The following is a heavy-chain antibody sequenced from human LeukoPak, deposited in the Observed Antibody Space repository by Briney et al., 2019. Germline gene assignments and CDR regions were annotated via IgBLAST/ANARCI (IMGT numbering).Heavy chain of an antibody. V-gene: IGHV1-2*02. CDR2: INPNSGGT. D-gene: IGHD2/OR15-2a*01. Sequence: GASVKVSCKASGYTFTGYYMHWVRQAPGQGLEWMGWINPNSGGTNYAQKFQGRVTMTRDTSISTAYMELSRLRSDDTAVYYCARGPPRATGKIAPFDYWGQGTLVTVSS. CDR3: ARGPPRATGKIAPFDY. J-gene: IGHJ4*02. CDR1: GYTFTGYY.